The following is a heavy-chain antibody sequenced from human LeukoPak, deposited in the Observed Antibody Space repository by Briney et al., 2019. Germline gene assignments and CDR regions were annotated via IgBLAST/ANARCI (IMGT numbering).Heavy chain of an antibody. D-gene: IGHD3-22*01. Sequence: GGSLRLSCAASGFTFSSYGMHWVRQAPGKGLEWVAVIWYDGSNKYYADSVKGRFTISRDNSKNTLYLQMYSLTAEDTAVYYCAKDGSAYYYDSSGYYPDYWGQGTLVTVSS. CDR1: GFTFSSYG. V-gene: IGHV3-33*06. CDR3: AKDGSAYYYDSSGYYPDY. J-gene: IGHJ4*02. CDR2: IWYDGSNK.